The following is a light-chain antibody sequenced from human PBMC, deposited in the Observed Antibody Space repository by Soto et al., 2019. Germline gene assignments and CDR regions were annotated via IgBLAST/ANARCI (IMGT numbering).Light chain of an antibody. CDR1: NSDVGGYNY. V-gene: IGLV2-14*01. Sequence: QSALTQPASVSGSPGQSITISCTGTNSDVGGYNYVSWYQQHPGKAPKLIIYEVTYRPSGVSNRFSGSKSGNTASLTISGLQAEDEADYYCNSYTSSSVWVFGGGTKLTVL. J-gene: IGLJ3*02. CDR2: EVT. CDR3: NSYTSSSVWV.